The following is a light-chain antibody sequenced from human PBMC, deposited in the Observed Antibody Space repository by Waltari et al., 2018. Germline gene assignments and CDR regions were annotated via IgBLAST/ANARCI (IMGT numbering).Light chain of an antibody. CDR1: SSDVGGDDS. V-gene: IGLV2-14*03. CDR2: DVN. Sequence: QSALTQPASVSGSPGQSNTISCTGSSSDVGGDDSVSWYQDHPGQAPKVIIYDVNNRPSGVSDRFSGSKSGNTASLTISGLQAEDEADYYCCSQSSFNGVIFGGGTKLTVL. J-gene: IGLJ2*01. CDR3: CSQSSFNGVI.